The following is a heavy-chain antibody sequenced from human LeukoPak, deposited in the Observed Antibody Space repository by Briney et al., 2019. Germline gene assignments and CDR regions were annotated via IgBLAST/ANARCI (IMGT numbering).Heavy chain of an antibody. D-gene: IGHD3-10*01. Sequence: GGSLRLSCAASGFTFSSDWMSWVRQAPGKGLEWVATIKQDGSEKYYVGSVKGRFTISRDNAKNPLYLEMNSLRAEDTAVYYCARDRGYGSTFDNWGQGNLVTVSS. CDR3: ARDRGYGSTFDN. J-gene: IGHJ4*02. CDR1: GFTFSSDW. V-gene: IGHV3-7*01. CDR2: IKQDGSEK.